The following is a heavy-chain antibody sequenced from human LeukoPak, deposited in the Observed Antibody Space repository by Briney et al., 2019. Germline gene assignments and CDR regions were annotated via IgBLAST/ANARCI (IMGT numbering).Heavy chain of an antibody. CDR3: ARDRGTLWDSSGYYDY. J-gene: IGHJ4*02. Sequence: GGSLRLSCAASGFTFSSYAMHWVRQAPGKGLEWVAVISYDGSNKYYADSVRGRFTISRDNSKDTLYLQMNSLRAEDTAVYYCARDRGTLWDSSGYYDYWGQGTLVTVSS. V-gene: IGHV3-30-3*01. CDR1: GFTFSSYA. CDR2: ISYDGSNK. D-gene: IGHD3-22*01.